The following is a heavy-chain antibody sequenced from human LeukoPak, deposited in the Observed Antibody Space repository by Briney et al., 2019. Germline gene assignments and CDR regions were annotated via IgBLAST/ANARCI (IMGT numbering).Heavy chain of an antibody. D-gene: IGHD6-19*01. CDR2: IYYNGNT. J-gene: IGHJ4*02. V-gene: IGHV4-59*01. CDR3: ARGGWSQDY. Sequence: NASETLSLTCTVSGGSINNNYWSWFRQSPGKGLEWIGYIYYNGNTNYNTSLEGRVTISVDTSKNQIHLRLSSVTAADTAVYYCARGGWSQDYWGQGTLVTVSS. CDR1: GGSINNNY.